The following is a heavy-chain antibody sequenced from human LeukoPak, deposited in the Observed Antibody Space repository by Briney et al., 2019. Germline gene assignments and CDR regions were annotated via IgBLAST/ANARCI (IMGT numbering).Heavy chain of an antibody. CDR1: GYTFNSYS. CDR2: ISAYNGNT. J-gene: IGHJ4*02. CDR3: ARADIRAIASSGWYGFDY. Sequence: ASVKVSCRASGYTFNSYSISWVRQAPGQGLEWMGWISAYNGNTNYAQKVQGRVTMTTDTSTSTAYMELRSLRSDDTAVYYCARADIRAIASSGWYGFDYWGQGTLVTVSS. D-gene: IGHD6-19*01. V-gene: IGHV1-18*01.